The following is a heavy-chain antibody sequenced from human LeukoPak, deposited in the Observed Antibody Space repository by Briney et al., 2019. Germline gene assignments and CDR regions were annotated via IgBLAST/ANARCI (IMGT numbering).Heavy chain of an antibody. Sequence: ASVKVSCKASGYTFTSYGISWVRQAPGQGLEWMGWISAYNGNTNYAQKLQGRVTMTTDTSTSTAYMELRSLRSDDTAVYYCARAGPLLWFGELFYYYYYMDVWSKGTTVTVSS. V-gene: IGHV1-18*01. CDR3: ARAGPLLWFGELFYYYYYMDV. CDR1: GYTFTSYG. CDR2: ISAYNGNT. J-gene: IGHJ6*03. D-gene: IGHD3-10*01.